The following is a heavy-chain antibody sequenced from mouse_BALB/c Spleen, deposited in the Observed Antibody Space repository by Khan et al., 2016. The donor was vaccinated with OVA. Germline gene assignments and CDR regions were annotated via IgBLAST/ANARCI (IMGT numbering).Heavy chain of an antibody. V-gene: IGHV2-6-1*01. Sequence: QVQLKESGPGLVAPSQSLSITCTISGFSLTNYGIHWVRQPPGKGLEWLVVIWSDGSTTYNSALKSRLTISKDNSKSQVFLKRNSLQTDDTAVYFCARQPYYHYNIMDYWGQGTSVIVSS. D-gene: IGHD2-10*01. J-gene: IGHJ4*01. CDR1: GFSLTNYG. CDR2: IWSDGST. CDR3: ARQPYYHYNIMDY.